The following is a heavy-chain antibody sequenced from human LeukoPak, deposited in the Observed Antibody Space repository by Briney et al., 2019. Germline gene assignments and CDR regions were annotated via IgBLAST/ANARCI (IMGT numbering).Heavy chain of an antibody. Sequence: SETLSLTCAVYGGSFSGYYWSWIRQPPGKGLEWIGEINHSGSTNYNPSLKSRVTISVDTSKNQFSLKLSSVTAADTAVYYCAKGANYYGSGSYKGSRHDIWGQGTMVTVSS. D-gene: IGHD3-10*01. J-gene: IGHJ3*02. CDR3: AKGANYYGSGSYKGSRHDI. CDR2: INHSGST. V-gene: IGHV4-34*01. CDR1: GGSFSGYY.